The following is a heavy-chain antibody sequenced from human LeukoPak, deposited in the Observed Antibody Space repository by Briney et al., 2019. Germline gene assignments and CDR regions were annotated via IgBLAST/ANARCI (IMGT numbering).Heavy chain of an antibody. CDR2: IYPGDSDT. CDR1: GYSFTSYW. J-gene: IGHJ3*02. CDR3: GRHQHSGSYGAFDI. Sequence: GESLKISCKGSGYSFTSYWIGWVRQMPGKGLECVGVIYPGDSDTRYSPSFQGQVTISADKSITTAYLQWSSLKASDTAMYYCGRHQHSGSYGAFDIWGQGTMVTVSS. V-gene: IGHV5-51*01. D-gene: IGHD1-26*01.